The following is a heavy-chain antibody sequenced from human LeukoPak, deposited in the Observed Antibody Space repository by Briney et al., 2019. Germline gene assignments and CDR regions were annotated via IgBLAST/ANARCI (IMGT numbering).Heavy chain of an antibody. D-gene: IGHD3-3*01. V-gene: IGHV1-46*01. J-gene: IGHJ4*02. CDR2: INPSGGST. CDR1: GYTFTSYY. Sequence: ASVKVSCKASGYTFTSYYMHWVRQAPGQGLEWMGIINPSGGSTSYAQKFQGRVTMTRDMSTSTVYMELSSLRSEDTAVYYCARSITIFGVVITKIDYWGQGTLVTVSS. CDR3: ARSITIFGVVITKIDY.